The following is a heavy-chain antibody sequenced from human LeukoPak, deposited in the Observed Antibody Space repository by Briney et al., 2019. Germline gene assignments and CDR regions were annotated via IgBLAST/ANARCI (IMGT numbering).Heavy chain of an antibody. Sequence: HSGGSLTLSCAASGFTDSSYWIHWVRQAPGKGLVWVSLIRRDGTTSFAASVQGRFTISRDNARNTLYLQMNSLAAEDTAVYYCARDAGQATPFDYWGPGTLVTVSS. D-gene: IGHD2-15*01. CDR3: ARDAGQATPFDY. J-gene: IGHJ4*02. V-gene: IGHV3-74*01. CDR2: IRRDGTT. CDR1: GFTDSSYW.